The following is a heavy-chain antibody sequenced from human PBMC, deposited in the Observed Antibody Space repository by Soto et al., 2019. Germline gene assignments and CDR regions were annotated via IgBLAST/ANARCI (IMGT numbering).Heavy chain of an antibody. D-gene: IGHD3-22*01. CDR2: TYPGDSAT. V-gene: IGHV5-51*01. CDR3: EANPCHDTDQVWPD. Sequence: GESLKISCKTSGFAFSNYWVGWVRQMPGKGFEWMGITYPGDSATKYSPSFQGHVTISTDKSTNTAYLQWNSLRASDTAICFCEANPCHDTDQVWPDWGQGTPVTVSS. J-gene: IGHJ4*02. CDR1: GFAFSNYW.